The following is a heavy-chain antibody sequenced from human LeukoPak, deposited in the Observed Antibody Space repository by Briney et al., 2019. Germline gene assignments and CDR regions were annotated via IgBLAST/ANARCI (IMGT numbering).Heavy chain of an antibody. D-gene: IGHD6-19*01. CDR3: ARDMQYSSGWFTSNYYGMDV. Sequence: PGGSLRLSCAASGFTFGNYGIHWVRQAPGKGLEWVAVISYDGSNKYYADSVKGRFTISKDNSKNTLYLQMNSLRGEDTAVYFCARDMQYSSGWFTSNYYGMDVWGQGTTVTVSS. CDR1: GFTFGNYG. CDR2: ISYDGSNK. V-gene: IGHV3-30*03. J-gene: IGHJ6*02.